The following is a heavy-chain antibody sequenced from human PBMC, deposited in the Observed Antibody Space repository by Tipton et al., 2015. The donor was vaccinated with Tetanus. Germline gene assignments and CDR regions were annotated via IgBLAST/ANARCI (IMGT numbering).Heavy chain of an antibody. J-gene: IGHJ3*02. CDR1: GGSFSGYY. CDR3: ARDHTRYSGSSVATFDI. CDR2: INHSGSP. V-gene: IGHV4-34*01. D-gene: IGHD6-6*01. Sequence: LRLSCAVYGGSFSGYYWSWIRQPPGKGLEWIGEINHSGSPTYNPSPKSRVPISVNTSKNQFSLKASSVPAADTAVYFCARDHTRYSGSSVATFDIWGQGTMVTVSS.